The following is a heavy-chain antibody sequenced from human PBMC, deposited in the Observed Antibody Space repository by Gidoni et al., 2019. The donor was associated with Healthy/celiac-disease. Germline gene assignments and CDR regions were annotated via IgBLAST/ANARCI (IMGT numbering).Heavy chain of an antibody. V-gene: IGHV4-34*01. J-gene: IGHJ3*02. Sequence: QVQLQQWGAGLLKPSETLSLTCAVYGGSFSGYYWSWIRQPPGKGLEWIGEINHSGSTNYNPSLKSRVTISVDTSKNQFSLKLSSVTAADTAVYYCARAGGDSSGSTIDAFDIWGQGTMVTVSS. CDR2: INHSGST. D-gene: IGHD6-19*01. CDR3: ARAGGDSSGSTIDAFDI. CDR1: GGSFSGYY.